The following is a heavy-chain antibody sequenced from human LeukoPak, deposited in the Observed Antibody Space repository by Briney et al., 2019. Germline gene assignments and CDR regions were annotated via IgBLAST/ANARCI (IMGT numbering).Heavy chain of an antibody. CDR1: GGSISSSTYC. CDR3: ARLRSPVTILYYFDY. Sequence: SETLSLXCTVSGGSISSSTYCWGWIRQPPGKGLEWIGSFYCSGSTYYNPSLKSRVTISGDTSKNQFSLKLSSVTAADTAVYYCARLRSPVTILYYFDYWGQGTLVTVSS. CDR2: FYCSGST. V-gene: IGHV4-39*01. D-gene: IGHD4-17*01. J-gene: IGHJ4*02.